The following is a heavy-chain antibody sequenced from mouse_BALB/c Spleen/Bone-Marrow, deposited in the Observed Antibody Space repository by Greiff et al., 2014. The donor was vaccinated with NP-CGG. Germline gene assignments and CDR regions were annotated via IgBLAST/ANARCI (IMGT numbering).Heavy chain of an antibody. CDR2: INPNNDGT. V-gene: IGHV1S81*02. Sequence: QVQLQQPGAELVKPGASVKLSCKASGYTFTSYYMYWVKQRPGQGLEWIGEINPNNDGTNFNEKFKSKATLTVDKSSSTAYMQLSSLTSEDSAVYYCARAAYDPYAMDYRGQGTSVTVSS. J-gene: IGHJ4*01. CDR1: GYTFTSYY. CDR3: ARAAYDPYAMDY. D-gene: IGHD2-3*01.